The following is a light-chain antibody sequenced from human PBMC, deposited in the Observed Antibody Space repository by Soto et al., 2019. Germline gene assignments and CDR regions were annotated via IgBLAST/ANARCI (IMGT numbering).Light chain of an antibody. V-gene: IGKV3-15*01. J-gene: IGKJ1*01. CDR1: QSVGSD. Sequence: EIVMTQSPATLSVSPGERATLSCRASQSVGSDLAWYQQKPGQAPRLLISGASTRATGIPARFSGSGSGTEFTLTISSLQSEDFAVYYCQHYNNWPPWTFGQGTTVEIK. CDR2: GAS. CDR3: QHYNNWPPWT.